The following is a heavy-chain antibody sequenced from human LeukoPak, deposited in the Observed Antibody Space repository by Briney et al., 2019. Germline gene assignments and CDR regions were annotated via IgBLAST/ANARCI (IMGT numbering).Heavy chain of an antibody. V-gene: IGHV4-34*01. CDR3: ARKRARCSSTSCYVKGHNWFDP. D-gene: IGHD2-2*01. CDR2: INHIGIT. CDR1: GGSFSGYY. J-gene: IGHJ5*02. Sequence: PSGTLSLTCVVYGGSFSGYYWSWIRQPPGRGLEWIGEINHIGITNYNPSLQRRVTLSVDTSKNQFSLKLSSVTAADTAVYYCARKRARCSSTSCYVKGHNWFDPWGQGTLVTVSS.